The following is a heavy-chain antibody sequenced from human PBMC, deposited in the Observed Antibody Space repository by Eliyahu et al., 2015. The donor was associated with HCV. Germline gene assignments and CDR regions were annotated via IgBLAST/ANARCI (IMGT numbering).Heavy chain of an antibody. CDR1: GGLFSSYT. Sequence: EVKKPGSSVKVSCKTSGGLFSSYTISWVRQAPGQGHEWMGRTIPYLGIASYASEFQGRVTITADKSTSTAYMELKSLKYEDTALYFCARDRQGVTSKYHYFDVWGQGTLVSVAS. CDR2: TIPYLGIA. J-gene: IGHJ4*02. CDR3: ARDRQGVTSKYHYFDV. D-gene: IGHD4-17*01. V-gene: IGHV1-69*04.